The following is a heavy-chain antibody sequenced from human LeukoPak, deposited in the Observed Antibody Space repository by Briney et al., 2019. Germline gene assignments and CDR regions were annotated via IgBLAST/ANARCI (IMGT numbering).Heavy chain of an antibody. Sequence: GGSLRLSCAASGFTVSSNYMSWVRQAPGKGLEWVSVIYSGGSTYYADSVKGRFTISRDNSKNTLYLQMNSLRAEGTAVYYCASSAAIYYYYYYGMDVWGQGTTVIVSS. CDR3: ASSAAIYYYYYYGMDV. D-gene: IGHD3-3*01. CDR1: GFTVSSNY. CDR2: IYSGGST. J-gene: IGHJ6*02. V-gene: IGHV3-53*01.